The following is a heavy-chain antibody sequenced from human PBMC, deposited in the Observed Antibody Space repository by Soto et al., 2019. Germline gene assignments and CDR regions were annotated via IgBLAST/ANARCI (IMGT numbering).Heavy chain of an antibody. V-gene: IGHV4-4*07. CDR1: GGSISSYY. Sequence: SETLSLTCTVSGGSISSYYWSWIRQPAGKGLEWIGHIYSSGSTNYNPSLKSRVTMSVDTSKNQFSLKLGSVTAADTAVYYCARGYYDSSGYLFDYWGQGTPVTVSS. D-gene: IGHD3-22*01. CDR2: IYSSGST. J-gene: IGHJ4*02. CDR3: ARGYYDSSGYLFDY.